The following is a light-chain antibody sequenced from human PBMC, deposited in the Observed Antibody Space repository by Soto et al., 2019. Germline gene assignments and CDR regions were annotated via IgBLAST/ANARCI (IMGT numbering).Light chain of an antibody. CDR2: GAS. CDR1: QSVNGDY. V-gene: IGKV3-20*01. Sequence: EIVLTQSPGTLSLSPGERATLSCRAGQSVNGDYLAWFQQKPGQAPRLFIHGASRRATGIPDRFSGSGSGTRFTLTISRLAPEDVAVYYCQQYGDSPITFGQGTRLEIK. J-gene: IGKJ5*01. CDR3: QQYGDSPIT.